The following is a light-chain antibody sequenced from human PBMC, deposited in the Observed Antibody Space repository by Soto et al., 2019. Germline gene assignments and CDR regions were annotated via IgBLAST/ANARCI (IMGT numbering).Light chain of an antibody. V-gene: IGLV2-8*01. Sequence: QSALTQPPSASGSRGQSVTISCTGTSSDVGGYNYVSWYQQHPGKAPKLMIYEVSKRPSGVPDRFPGSKSGNTASLTVSGLQPEDEVDYYCSSYAGSNNLGVFGGGTQLTVL. CDR3: SSYAGSNNLGV. J-gene: IGLJ3*02. CDR2: EVS. CDR1: SSDVGGYNY.